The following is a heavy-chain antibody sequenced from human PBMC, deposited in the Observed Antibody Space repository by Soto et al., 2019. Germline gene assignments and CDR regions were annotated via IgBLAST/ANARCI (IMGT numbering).Heavy chain of an antibody. V-gene: IGHV3-48*03. CDR3: ATRSGGGGAFDF. J-gene: IGHJ3*01. Sequence: GGSLRLSCAASGFTFSRYEMNWVRQAPGKGLEWIAYIHSRATTRYYADSVKGRFTISRDNAKNSLCLQLNSLSAEDTAVYYCATRSGGGGAFDFWGQGAMVTVSS. CDR1: GFTFSRYE. CDR2: IHSRATTR. D-gene: IGHD3-10*01.